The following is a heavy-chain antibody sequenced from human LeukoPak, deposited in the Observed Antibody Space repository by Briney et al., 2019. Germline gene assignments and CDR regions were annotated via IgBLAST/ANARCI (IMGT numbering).Heavy chain of an antibody. J-gene: IGHJ4*02. V-gene: IGHV3-48*04. Sequence: GGSLRLSCAASGFTFSSYSMNWVRQAPGKGLEWVSYISSSSSTIYYADSVKGRFTISRDNAKNSLYLQMNSLRAEDTAVYYCARDGAIAAADYWGQGTLVTVSS. CDR3: ARDGAIAAADY. D-gene: IGHD6-13*01. CDR1: GFTFSSYS. CDR2: ISSSSSTI.